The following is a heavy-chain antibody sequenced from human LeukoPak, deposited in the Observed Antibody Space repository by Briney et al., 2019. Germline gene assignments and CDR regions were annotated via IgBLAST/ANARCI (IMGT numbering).Heavy chain of an antibody. CDR3: ARDPRMLGYYGSGSYSPLWFDP. Sequence: SQTLSLTCTVSGGSISSGSYYWSWIRQPAGKGLEWIGRIYTSGSTNYNPSLKSRVTMSVDTSKNQFSLKLSSVTAADTAVYYCARDPRMLGYYGSGSYSPLWFDPWGQGTLVTVSS. CDR2: IYTSGST. D-gene: IGHD3-10*01. CDR1: GGSISSGSYY. V-gene: IGHV4-61*02. J-gene: IGHJ5*02.